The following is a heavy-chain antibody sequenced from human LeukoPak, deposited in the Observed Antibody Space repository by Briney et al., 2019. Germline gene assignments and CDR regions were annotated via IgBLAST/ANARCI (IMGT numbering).Heavy chain of an antibody. CDR3: AKDLPDYGDYIERY. J-gene: IGHJ4*02. D-gene: IGHD4-17*01. Sequence: PGGPLRLSCAASGFTFSSLAMSWVRQAPGEGREGGSTIGGSGGSTNYADSVKGRFTFTRDNSKNTLYLQMNSLRAKDTAVYYCAKDLPDYGDYIERYWGQGTLVTVSS. CDR2: IGGSGGST. V-gene: IGHV3-23*01. CDR1: GFTFSSLA.